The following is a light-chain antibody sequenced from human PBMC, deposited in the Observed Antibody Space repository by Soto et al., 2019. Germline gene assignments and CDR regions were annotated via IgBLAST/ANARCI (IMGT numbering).Light chain of an antibody. CDR3: QQRSNGVA. Sequence: EIVLTQSPATLSLSPGERATLSRRASQSVSSYLAWYQQKPGQAPRLLIYDASNRATGIPARFSGSGSGTDFTLTISSLEPEDFAVYYCQQRSNGVAFGQGTKLEIK. V-gene: IGKV3-11*01. CDR1: QSVSSY. CDR2: DAS. J-gene: IGKJ2*01.